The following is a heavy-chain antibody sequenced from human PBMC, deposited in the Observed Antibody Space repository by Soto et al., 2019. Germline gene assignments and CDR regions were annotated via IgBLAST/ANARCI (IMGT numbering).Heavy chain of an antibody. J-gene: IGHJ4*02. V-gene: IGHV3-66*01. CDR2: IYRDGRT. D-gene: IGHD2-15*01. CDR3: TRDPVDSPVFDY. CDR1: GFTFSSYA. Sequence: GGSLRLSCAASGFTFSSYAMHWVRQAPGKGLEWVSVIYRDGRTYYADSVKGRFTISRDHSKNTLYLQMNSLRAEDTAVYYCTRDPVDSPVFDYWGQGTLVTVSS.